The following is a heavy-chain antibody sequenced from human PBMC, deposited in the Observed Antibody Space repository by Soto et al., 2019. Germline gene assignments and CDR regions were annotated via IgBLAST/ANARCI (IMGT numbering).Heavy chain of an antibody. CDR3: ARDRPNSGFDY. CDR2: INSDGSIT. Sequence: PGGSLRLSCAASGFTFSSYWMHWVRQAPGKGLVWVSRINSDGSITSYADSVKGRFTISRDNSKNTLYLQMNSLRAEDTAVYYCARDRPNSGFDYWGQGTLVTVS. D-gene: IGHD7-27*01. V-gene: IGHV3-74*01. CDR1: GFTFSSYW. J-gene: IGHJ4*02.